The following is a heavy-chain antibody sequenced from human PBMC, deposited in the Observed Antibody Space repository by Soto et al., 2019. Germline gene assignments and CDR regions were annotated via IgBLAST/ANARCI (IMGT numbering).Heavy chain of an antibody. CDR1: GYAFTTYA. CDR3: ARGWDGDY. D-gene: IGHD1-26*01. Sequence: QVHLVQSGAEVKKPGASVKVSCQGSGYAFTTYAITWVRQAPGQGLEWMGWISAHNGNTNYAQKLQGRVTVTRDTSTTTAYMELRSLRYDATAVYYCARGWDGDYWGQGALVTVSS. J-gene: IGHJ4*02. V-gene: IGHV1-18*01. CDR2: ISAHNGNT.